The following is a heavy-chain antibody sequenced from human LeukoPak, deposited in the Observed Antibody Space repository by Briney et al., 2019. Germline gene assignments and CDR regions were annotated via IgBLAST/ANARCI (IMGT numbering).Heavy chain of an antibody. CDR1: GYTFTSYG. J-gene: IGHJ3*02. V-gene: IGHV1-2*06. CDR3: ARSGYCSGGSCRDAFDI. Sequence: ASVKVSCKASGYTFTSYGISWVRQAPGQGLEWMGRINPNSGGTNYAQKFQGRVTMTRDTSISTAYMELSRLRSDDTAVYHCARSGYCSGGSCRDAFDIWGQGTMVTVSS. D-gene: IGHD2-15*01. CDR2: INPNSGGT.